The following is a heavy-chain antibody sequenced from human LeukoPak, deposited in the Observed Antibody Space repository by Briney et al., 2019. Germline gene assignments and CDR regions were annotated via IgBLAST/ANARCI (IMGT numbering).Heavy chain of an antibody. D-gene: IGHD3-22*01. J-gene: IGHJ4*02. Sequence: SETLSLTCTVSGVSISSYYWSWIRQLAGKGLEWIGRIYTSGSTNYNPSLKSRVTMLVDTSKTQFSLKLSSVTAADTAVYYCAREYYYDSSGYYWEWGQGTLVTVSS. CDR1: GVSISSYY. CDR3: AREYYYDSSGYYWE. V-gene: IGHV4-4*07. CDR2: IYTSGST.